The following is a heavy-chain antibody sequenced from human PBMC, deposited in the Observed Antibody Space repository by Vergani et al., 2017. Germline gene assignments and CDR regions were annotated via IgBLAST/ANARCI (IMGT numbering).Heavy chain of an antibody. J-gene: IGHJ1*01. D-gene: IGHD2-2*01. CDR1: GFTFSSYW. CDR2: IKQDGSEK. Sequence: EVQLVESGGGLVQPGGSLRLSCAASGFTFSSYWMSWVRQAPGKGLEWVANIKQDGSEKYYVDSVKGRFTISRDNSKNTLYLQMNSLRAEDTAVYYCARGRKYCSSTSCYPAEYFQHWGQGTLVTVSS. V-gene: IGHV3-7*04. CDR3: ARGRKYCSSTSCYPAEYFQH.